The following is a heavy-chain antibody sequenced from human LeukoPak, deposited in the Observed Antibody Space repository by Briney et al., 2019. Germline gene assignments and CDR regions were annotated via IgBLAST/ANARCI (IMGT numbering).Heavy chain of an antibody. J-gene: IGHJ4*02. Sequence: ASVKVSCKASGYTFTSYGISWVRQAPGQGLEWMGWISAYNGNTNYAQKLQGRVTMTTDTSTSTAYMELRSLRSDDTAVYYCARQIVTYYYGSGSPEVYFDYWGQGTLVTVSS. D-gene: IGHD3-10*01. CDR3: ARQIVTYYYGSGSPEVYFDY. CDR2: ISAYNGNT. CDR1: GYTFTSYG. V-gene: IGHV1-18*01.